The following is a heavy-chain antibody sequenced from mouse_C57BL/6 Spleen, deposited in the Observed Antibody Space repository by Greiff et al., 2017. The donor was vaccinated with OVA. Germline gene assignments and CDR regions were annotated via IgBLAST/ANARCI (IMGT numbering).Heavy chain of an antibody. CDR2: IYPGSGNT. CDR3: ARGKSDGRGGHFDY. J-gene: IGHJ2*01. V-gene: IGHV1-76*01. Sequence: QVQLQQSGAELVRPGASVKLSCKASGYTFTDYYINWVKQRPGQGLEWIARIYPGSGNTYYNEKFKGKATLTAEKSSSTAYMQLSSLTSEDSAVYFCARGKSDGRGGHFDYWGQGTTLTVSS. CDR1: GYTFTDYY. D-gene: IGHD2-3*01.